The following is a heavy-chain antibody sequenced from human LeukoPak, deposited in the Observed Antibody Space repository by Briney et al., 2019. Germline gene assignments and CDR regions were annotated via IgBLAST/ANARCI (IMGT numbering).Heavy chain of an antibody. V-gene: IGHV5-51*01. J-gene: IGHJ6*03. D-gene: IGHD6-6*01. Sequence: GESLKISCKGSGYSFTSYWIGWVRQMPGKGLEWMGIIYPGDSDTRYSPSFQGQVTISADKSISTAYLQWSSLKASDTAMYYCARHETGSSSESNYYYYYMDVWGTGTTVIVSS. CDR1: GYSFTSYW. CDR2: IYPGDSDT. CDR3: ARHETGSSSESNYYYYYMDV.